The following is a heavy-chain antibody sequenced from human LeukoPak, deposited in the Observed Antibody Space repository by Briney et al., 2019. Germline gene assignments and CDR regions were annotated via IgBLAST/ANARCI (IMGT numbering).Heavy chain of an antibody. V-gene: IGHV1-8*01. J-gene: IGHJ6*03. D-gene: IGHD6-6*01. Sequence: ASVKVSCKASGYTFTSYDINWVRQATGQGLEWMGWMNPNSGNTGYAQKFQGRVTMTRNTSISTAYMELSSLRSEDTAVYYCARGRKVAARPYYYYYMGVWGKGTTVTVSS. CDR2: MNPNSGNT. CDR1: GYTFTSYD. CDR3: ARGRKVAARPYYYYYMGV.